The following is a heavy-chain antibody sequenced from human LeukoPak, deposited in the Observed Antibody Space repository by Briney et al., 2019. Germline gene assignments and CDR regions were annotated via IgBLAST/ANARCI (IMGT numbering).Heavy chain of an antibody. CDR3: ASSEYYYDSSVVLPSVDY. Sequence: SVKVSCKASGGTFSSYAISWVRQAPGQGLEWMGGIIPIFGTANYAQKFQGRVTITADESTSTAYMELSSLRSEDTAVYYCASSEYYYDSSVVLPSVDYWGQGTLVTVSS. CDR1: GGTFSSYA. CDR2: IIPIFGTA. J-gene: IGHJ4*02. V-gene: IGHV1-69*13. D-gene: IGHD3-22*01.